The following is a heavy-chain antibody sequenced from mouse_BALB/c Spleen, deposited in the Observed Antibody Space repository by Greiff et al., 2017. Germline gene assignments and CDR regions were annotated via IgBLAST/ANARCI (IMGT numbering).Heavy chain of an antibody. CDR1: GYALPNYL. Sequence: VQLQQSGAELVRPGTSVQVSCKASGYALPNYLIEWVKQRPGQGLEWIGVINPGSGGTNYNEKFKGKATLTADKSSSTAYMQLSSLTSDDSAVYFCARGYGSSNLFAYWGQGTLVTVSA. J-gene: IGHJ3*01. CDR2: INPGSGGT. D-gene: IGHD1-1*01. CDR3: ARGYGSSNLFAY. V-gene: IGHV1-54*01.